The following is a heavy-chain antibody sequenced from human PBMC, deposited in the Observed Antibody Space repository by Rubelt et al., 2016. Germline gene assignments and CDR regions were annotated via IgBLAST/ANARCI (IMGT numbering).Heavy chain of an antibody. CDR3: AGGPYGSGSYLNPFDY. D-gene: IGHD3-10*01. Sequence: QVQLQESGPGLVKPSETLSLTCTVSGGSISSYYWSWIRQPPGKGLEWVGYIYYSGSTNYNPPLKIRVTISVDTSKNQFSLKLSSVTVADTAVYYCAGGPYGSGSYLNPFDYWGQGTLVTVSS. CDR1: GGSISSYY. J-gene: IGHJ4*02. V-gene: IGHV4-59*01. CDR2: IYYSGST.